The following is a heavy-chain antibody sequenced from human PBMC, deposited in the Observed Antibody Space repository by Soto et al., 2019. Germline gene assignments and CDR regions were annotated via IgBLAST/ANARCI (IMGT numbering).Heavy chain of an antibody. D-gene: IGHD2-2*01. Sequence: PSETLSLTCTVSGGSMRNYFWTWIRQPPGKGLEWIGYIHYSGTTSFFPSYNPSLRSRVTISEDTSKNQFSLKLLSVTTADTAVYFCARQRAGPCSRSTCLVPTDVVGYFFDSWGPGTLVTVSS. V-gene: IGHV4-59*01. CDR1: GGSMRNYF. J-gene: IGHJ4*02. CDR3: ARQRAGPCSRSTCLVPTDVVGYFFDS. CDR2: IHYSGTT.